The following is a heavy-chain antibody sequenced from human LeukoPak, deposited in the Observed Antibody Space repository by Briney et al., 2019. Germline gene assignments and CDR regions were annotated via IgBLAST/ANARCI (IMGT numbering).Heavy chain of an antibody. CDR3: ARRVRYSSSWYYFDY. V-gene: IGHV3-23*01. D-gene: IGHD6-13*01. J-gene: IGHJ4*02. CDR2: ISGSGVST. CDR1: GFTFSSDA. Sequence: GGSLRLSCAASGFTFSSDAMSWGRQAPGKGREWGSAISGSGVSTYYADSVKGRFTISRDNSKNTLYLQMNSLRAEDTAVYYCARRVRYSSSWYYFDYWGQGTLVTVSS.